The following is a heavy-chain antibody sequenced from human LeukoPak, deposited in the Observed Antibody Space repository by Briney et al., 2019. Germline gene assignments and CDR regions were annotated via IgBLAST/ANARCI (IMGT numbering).Heavy chain of an antibody. Sequence: ASVKVSCKASGYTFTGYYMHWVRQAPGQGLEWMGWINPNSGGTNYAQKFQGRVTMTRDTSISTAYMVLSRLRSDDTAVYYCARSGVEYYYDSSGYYTTHFDYWGQGTLVTVSS. CDR1: GYTFTGYY. J-gene: IGHJ4*02. CDR3: ARSGVEYYYDSSGYYTTHFDY. D-gene: IGHD3-22*01. V-gene: IGHV1-2*02. CDR2: INPNSGGT.